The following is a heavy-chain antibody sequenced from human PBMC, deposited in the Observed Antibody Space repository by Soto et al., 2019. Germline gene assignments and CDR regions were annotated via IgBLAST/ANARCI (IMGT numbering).Heavy chain of an antibody. Sequence: EVQLVESGGGLVQPGGSLRLSCAASGFTFSNYWMHWVRQAPGKGLVWVSRINSDGSSTSYVDSVKGRFTISRDNAKNTLYLQMNSLRAEDTAVYYCAREGSWKRVGLFDYWGQGTLVTVSS. CDR3: AREGSWKRVGLFDY. CDR2: INSDGSST. J-gene: IGHJ4*02. CDR1: GFTFSNYW. D-gene: IGHD6-13*01. V-gene: IGHV3-74*01.